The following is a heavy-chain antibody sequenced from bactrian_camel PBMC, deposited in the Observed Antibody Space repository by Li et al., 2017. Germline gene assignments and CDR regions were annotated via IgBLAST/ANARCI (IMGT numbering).Heavy chain of an antibody. CDR2: IEADGVR. D-gene: IGHD4*01. J-gene: IGHJ4*01. CDR3: AASGFCHYRDYRVPAN. CDR1: GSIDSGYS. Sequence: HVQLVESGGGSVQAGGSLRLSCAASGSIDSGYSMGWARQTPGKEREGVASIEADGVRRYADSVKGRFTISRDNAKNTLYLQMNSLKPEDTAMYYCAASGFCHYRDYRVPANRGQGTQVTVS. V-gene: IGHV3S9*01.